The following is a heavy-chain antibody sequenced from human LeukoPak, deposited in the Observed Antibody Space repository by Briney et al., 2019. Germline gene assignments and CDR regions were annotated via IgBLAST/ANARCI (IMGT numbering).Heavy chain of an antibody. J-gene: IGHJ4*02. CDR1: GFTFSSYA. CDR2: ISYDGSNK. V-gene: IGHV3-30-3*01. CDR3: ARDLGSGSYSSYFDY. D-gene: IGHD3-10*01. Sequence: PGGSLRLSCAASGFTFSSYAMHWVRQAPGKGLEWVAVISYDGSNKYYADSVKGRFTISRDNSKNTPYLQMNSLRAEDTAVYYCARDLGSGSYSSYFDYWGQGTLVTVSS.